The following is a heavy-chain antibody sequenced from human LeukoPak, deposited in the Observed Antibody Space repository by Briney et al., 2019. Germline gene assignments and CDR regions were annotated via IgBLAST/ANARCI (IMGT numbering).Heavy chain of an antibody. J-gene: IGHJ2*01. CDR1: GGSISSYY. Sequence: SETLSLACTVSGGSISSYYWSWIRQPPGKGLEWIGYIYYSGSTNYNPSLESRVTISVDTSKNQFSLKLSSVTAADTAVYYCARVATNWGSPSGYFDLWGRGTLVTVSS. D-gene: IGHD7-27*01. CDR2: IYYSGST. CDR3: ARVATNWGSPSGYFDL. V-gene: IGHV4-59*01.